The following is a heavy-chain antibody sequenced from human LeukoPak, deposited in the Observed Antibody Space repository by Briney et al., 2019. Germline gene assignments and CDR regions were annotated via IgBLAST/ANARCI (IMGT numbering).Heavy chain of an antibody. CDR2: ISSSSSTI. Sequence: GGSLRLSCAASGFTFSSCAMSWVRQAPGKGLEWVSYISSSSSTIYYADSVKGRFTISRDNAKNSLYLQMNSLRAEDTAVYYCARVGLRYCSDYWGQGTLVTVSS. J-gene: IGHJ4*02. V-gene: IGHV3-48*01. CDR1: GFTFSSCA. D-gene: IGHD2-15*01. CDR3: ARVGLRYCSDY.